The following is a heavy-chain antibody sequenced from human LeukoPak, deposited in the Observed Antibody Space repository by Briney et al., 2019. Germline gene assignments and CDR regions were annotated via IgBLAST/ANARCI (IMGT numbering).Heavy chain of an antibody. Sequence: PGGSLRLSCATSGFSFSTYAMSWVRQAPGKGLEWVSAINGRGDTTYYADFVKGRFTISKDDSKNTVFLQMNSLTTEDTAVYYCAKDRVSPGFNLFDPWGQGTLVTVSS. CDR3: AKDRVSPGFNLFDP. CDR2: INGRGDTT. J-gene: IGHJ5*02. CDR1: GFSFSTYA. D-gene: IGHD5-24*01. V-gene: IGHV3-23*01.